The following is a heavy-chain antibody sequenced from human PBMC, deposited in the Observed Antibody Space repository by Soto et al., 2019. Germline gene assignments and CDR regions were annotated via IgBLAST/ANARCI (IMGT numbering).Heavy chain of an antibody. CDR2: IRSKAYGGTT. J-gene: IGHJ4*02. V-gene: IGHV3-49*04. CDR1: GFTFGYYA. Sequence: GGSLRLSCTASGFTFGYYAMSWVRQAPGKGLEWVGFIRSKAYGGTTEYAASVKGRFTISRDDSKSIAYLQMNSLKTEDTAVYYCTRGLDSSGYVGYWGQGTLVTVSS. CDR3: TRGLDSSGYVGY. D-gene: IGHD3-22*01.